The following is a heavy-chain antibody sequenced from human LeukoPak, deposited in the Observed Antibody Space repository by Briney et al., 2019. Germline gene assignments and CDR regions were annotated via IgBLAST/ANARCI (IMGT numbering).Heavy chain of an antibody. V-gene: IGHV4-34*01. CDR2: ISHSGST. J-gene: IGHJ4*02. CDR3: ARAVAAAGVID. D-gene: IGHD6-13*01. CDR1: GGSFSGYY. Sequence: SETLSLTCAVYGGSFSGYYWSWIRQPPGKGLEWIGEISHSGSTNYNPSLKSRVTISVDTSKNQFSLKLSSVTAADTAVYYCARAVAAAGVIDWGQGTLVTVSS.